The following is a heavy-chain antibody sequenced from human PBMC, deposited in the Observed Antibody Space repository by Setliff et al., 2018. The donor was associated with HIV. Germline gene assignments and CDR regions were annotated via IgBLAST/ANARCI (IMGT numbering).Heavy chain of an antibody. CDR2: IYHSGST. Sequence: SETLSLTCAVSGYSISSGYYWGWIRQPPGKGLEWIGSIYHSGSTYYNPSLKSRVTISVDTSKNQFSLKLSAVTAADTAVYYCGRCMSVALPEYWGQGTLVTVSS. J-gene: IGHJ4*02. CDR1: GYSISSGYY. D-gene: IGHD2-8*01. CDR3: GRCMSVALPEY. V-gene: IGHV4-38-2*01.